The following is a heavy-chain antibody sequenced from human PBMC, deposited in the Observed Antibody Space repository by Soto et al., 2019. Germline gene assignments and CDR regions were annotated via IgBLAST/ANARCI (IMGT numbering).Heavy chain of an antibody. CDR3: ARAFRELWFGESFDY. Sequence: ASVKVSCKASGYTFTSYGISWVRQAPGQGLEWMGWISAYNGNTNYARKLQGRVTMTTDTSTSTAYMELRSLRSDDTAVYYCARAFRELWFGESFDYWGQGTLVTVSS. CDR1: GYTFTSYG. CDR2: ISAYNGNT. D-gene: IGHD3-10*01. J-gene: IGHJ4*02. V-gene: IGHV1-18*01.